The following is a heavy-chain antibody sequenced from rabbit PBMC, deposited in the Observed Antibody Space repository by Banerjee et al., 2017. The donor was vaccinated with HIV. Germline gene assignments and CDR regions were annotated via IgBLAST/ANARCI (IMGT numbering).Heavy chain of an antibody. CDR1: GFSFSNKYV. CDR3: ARGGGGYAGYGHGDDAFDP. V-gene: IGHV1S45*01. CDR2: INTSSGNT. Sequence: QQQLEESGGGLVKPGASLTLTCKASGFSFSNKYVMCWVRQAPGKGLEWIACINTSSGNTVYATWAKGRFTISRTSSTTVALQMTSLTAADTATYFCARGGGGYAGYGHGDDAFDPWGQGTLVTVS. D-gene: IGHD7-1*01. J-gene: IGHJ2*01.